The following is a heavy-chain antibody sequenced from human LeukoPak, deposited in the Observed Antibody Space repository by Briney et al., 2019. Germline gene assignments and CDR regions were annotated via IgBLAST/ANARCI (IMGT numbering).Heavy chain of an antibody. Sequence: SVKVSCKAPGGTFSSYAISWVRQAPGQGLEWMGRIIPILGIANYAQKFQGRVTITADKSTSTAYMELSSLRSEDTAVYYCARDRDCSSTSCKNYYYYGMDVWGQGTTVTVSS. CDR1: GGTFSSYA. CDR2: IIPILGIA. V-gene: IGHV1-69*04. CDR3: ARDRDCSSTSCKNYYYYGMDV. D-gene: IGHD2-2*01. J-gene: IGHJ6*02.